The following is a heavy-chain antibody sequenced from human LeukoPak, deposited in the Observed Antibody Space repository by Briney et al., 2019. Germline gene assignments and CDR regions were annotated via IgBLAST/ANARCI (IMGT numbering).Heavy chain of an antibody. CDR3: ARDLAVAGTRTFDY. J-gene: IGHJ4*02. CDR1: GFTMSGYW. D-gene: IGHD6-19*01. V-gene: IGHV3-74*01. CDR2: IYSDGSST. Sequence: GGSLRLSCAASGFTMSGYWMHWVRQVPGKGLVWVSRIYSDGSSTVNADSVKGRFTISRDNAKNTLYLQMNSLRVEDTAVYYCARDLAVAGTRTFDYWGQGTLVTVSS.